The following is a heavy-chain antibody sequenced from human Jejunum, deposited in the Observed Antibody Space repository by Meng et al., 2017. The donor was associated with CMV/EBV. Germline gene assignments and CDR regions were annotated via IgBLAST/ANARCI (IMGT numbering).Heavy chain of an antibody. CDR2: IHYSGGA. V-gene: IGHV4-61*08. J-gene: IGHJ4*02. Sequence: VSGGSVTSDDYYWSWIRQPPGKGLESIGFIHYSGGANYNPSLMSRVTISLDTSKNQFSLRLTSVTAADTAVYYCATSPGYPREFGYWGQGTLVTVSS. CDR1: GGSVTSDDYY. CDR3: ATSPGYPREFGY. D-gene: IGHD3-10*01.